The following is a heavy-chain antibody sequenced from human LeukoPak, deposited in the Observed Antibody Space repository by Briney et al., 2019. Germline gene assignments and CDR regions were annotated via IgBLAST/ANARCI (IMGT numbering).Heavy chain of an antibody. D-gene: IGHD4-17*01. J-gene: IGHJ6*02. Sequence: PSETLSLTCTVSGGSISSGGYYWSWIRQHPGKGLEWIGYIYYSGSTYYNPSLKSRVTISVDTSKNQFSLKLSSVTAADTAVYYCAREIDYGDYYYYYGMDVWGQGTTVTVSS. CDR1: GGSISSGGYY. V-gene: IGHV4-31*03. CDR3: AREIDYGDYYYYYGMDV. CDR2: IYYSGST.